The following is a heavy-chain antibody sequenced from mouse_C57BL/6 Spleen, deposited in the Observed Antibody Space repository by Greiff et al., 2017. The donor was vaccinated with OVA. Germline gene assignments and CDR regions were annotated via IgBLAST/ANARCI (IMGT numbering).Heavy chain of an antibody. V-gene: IGHV1-82*01. CDR2: IYPGDGDT. J-gene: IGHJ1*03. CDR1: GYAFSSSW. Sequence: VQLQQSGPELVKPGASVKISCKASGYAFSSSWMNWVKQRPGKGLEWIGRIYPGDGDTNYNGKFKGKATLTADKSSSTAYMQLSSLTSEDAAVYFCARPYDGYYWYFDVWGKGTTVTVSS. CDR3: ARPYDGYYWYFDV. D-gene: IGHD2-2*01.